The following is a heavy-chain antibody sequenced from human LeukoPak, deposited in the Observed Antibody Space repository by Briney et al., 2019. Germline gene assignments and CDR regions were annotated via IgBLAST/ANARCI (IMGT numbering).Heavy chain of an antibody. CDR2: INHSGST. CDR3: ARATGYYDFWSGYFRAGGYFDY. V-gene: IGHV4-34*01. J-gene: IGHJ4*02. CDR1: GGSFSGYY. Sequence: KPSETLSLTCAVYGGSFSGYYWSWIRQPPGKGLEWIGEINHSGSTNYNPSLKSRVTISVDTSKNQFSLKLSSVTAADTAVYHCARATGYYDFWSGYFRAGGYFDYWGQGTLVTVSS. D-gene: IGHD3-3*01.